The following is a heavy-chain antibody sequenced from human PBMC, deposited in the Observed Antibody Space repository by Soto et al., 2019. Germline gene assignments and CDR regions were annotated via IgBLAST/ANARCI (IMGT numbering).Heavy chain of an antibody. CDR2: ISSSSSVI. Sequence: EVQLVESGGGLVQPGGSLRLSCATSGFILSDCAMNWVRQAPGKGMEWVSYISSSSSVIDYADSVKGRFTVSRDNARNSRYLQMTRLRAEDTAVYYCAIDLSWGSNWYYYMDVWGKGTTVTVSS. D-gene: IGHD1-1*01. CDR3: AIDLSWGSNWYYYMDV. CDR1: GFILSDCA. J-gene: IGHJ6*03. V-gene: IGHV3-48*01.